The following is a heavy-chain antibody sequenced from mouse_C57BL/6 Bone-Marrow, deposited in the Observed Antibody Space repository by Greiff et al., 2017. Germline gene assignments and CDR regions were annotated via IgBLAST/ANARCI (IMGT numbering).Heavy chain of an antibody. CDR2: ISSGGDYI. Sequence: EVQLVESGEGLVKPGGSLKLSCAASGFTFSSYAMSWVRQTPEKRLEWVAYISSGGDYIYYADTVKGRFTISRDNARNTLYLQMSSLQSEDTAMYYCTRVGYYGSRRYFDVWGTGTTVTVSS. CDR3: TRVGYYGSRRYFDV. V-gene: IGHV5-9-1*02. D-gene: IGHD1-1*01. J-gene: IGHJ1*03. CDR1: GFTFSSYA.